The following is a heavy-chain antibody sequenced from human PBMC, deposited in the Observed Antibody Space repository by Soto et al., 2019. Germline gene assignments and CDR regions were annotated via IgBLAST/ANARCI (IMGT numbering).Heavy chain of an antibody. CDR2: IYSGGSA. V-gene: IGHV4-39*01. D-gene: IGHD2-15*01. CDR3: ARGGYCTDVSCALH. CDR1: GDSITSIGNY. J-gene: IGHJ4*02. Sequence: SETLSLTCTVSGDSITSIGNYWAWIRQPPGKGLEWVGSIYSGGSAYYHPSLKSRVTMSVDTSKNQFSLKLTSVTAADTAVYYCARGGYCTDVSCALHWGQGTLVTVSS.